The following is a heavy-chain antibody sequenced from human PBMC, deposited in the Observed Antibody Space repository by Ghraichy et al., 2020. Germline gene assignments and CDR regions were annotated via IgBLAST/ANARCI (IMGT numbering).Heavy chain of an antibody. J-gene: IGHJ4*02. V-gene: IGHV3-33*01. CDR3: ARAGVDRHYYDSSGYYWYFDY. Sequence: GGSLRLSCAASGFTFSSYGMHWVRQAPGKGLEWVAVIWYDGSNKYYADSVKGRFTISRDNSKNTLYLQMNSLRAEDTAVYYCARAGVDRHYYDSSGYYWYFDYWGQGTLVTVSS. D-gene: IGHD3-22*01. CDR1: GFTFSSYG. CDR2: IWYDGSNK.